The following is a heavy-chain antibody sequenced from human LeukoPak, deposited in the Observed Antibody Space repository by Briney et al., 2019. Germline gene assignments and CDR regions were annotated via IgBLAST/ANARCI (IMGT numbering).Heavy chain of an antibody. V-gene: IGHV1-46*01. CDR1: GYTFTSYY. CDR3: ARGRRITMIVVALDY. D-gene: IGHD3-22*01. CDR2: INPSGGST. J-gene: IGHJ4*02. Sequence: GASVKLSCNASGYTFTSYYMHWVRHPPGQGLEWMGIINPSGGSTSYAQKFQGRVTMTRDTSTSTVYMELSSLRSEDTAVYYCARGRRITMIVVALDYWGQGTLVTVSS.